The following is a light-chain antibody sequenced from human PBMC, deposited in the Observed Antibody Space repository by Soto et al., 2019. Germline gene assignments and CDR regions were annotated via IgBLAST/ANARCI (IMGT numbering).Light chain of an antibody. V-gene: IGKV3-15*01. CDR1: QSVSSN. CDR2: AAS. J-gene: IGKJ2*01. Sequence: EIVMTQSPATLSVSPGERATLSCRASQSVSSNLAWYQQKPGQAPRLLIYAASTRATGIPARFNCSGSGTEFSLPISSLQSEDFAVYYCQKYNKWAPYTVGQRTKLKIK. CDR3: QKYNKWAPYT.